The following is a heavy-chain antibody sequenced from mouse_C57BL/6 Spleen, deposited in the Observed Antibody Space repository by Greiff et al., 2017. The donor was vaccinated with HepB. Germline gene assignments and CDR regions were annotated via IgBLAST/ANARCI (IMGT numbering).Heavy chain of an antibody. J-gene: IGHJ3*01. CDR1: GFTFSDYY. Sequence: EVKVIESEGGLVQPGSSMKLSCTASGFTFSDYYMAWVRQVPEKGLEWVANINYDGSSTYYLDSLKSRFIISRDNAKNILYLQMSSLKSEDTATYYCARHSNYLAWFAYWGQGTLVTVSA. V-gene: IGHV5-16*01. D-gene: IGHD2-5*01. CDR2: INYDGSST. CDR3: ARHSNYLAWFAY.